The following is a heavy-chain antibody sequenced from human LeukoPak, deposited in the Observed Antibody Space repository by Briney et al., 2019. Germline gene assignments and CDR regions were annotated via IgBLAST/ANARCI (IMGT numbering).Heavy chain of an antibody. J-gene: IGHJ6*03. V-gene: IGHV3-48*03. CDR1: GFTFSSYE. D-gene: IGHD2-8*01. CDR3: AKDNGGSYYYNRDV. Sequence: GSLRLSCAASGFTFSSYEMNWVRQAPGKGLEWVSYISSSGSTIYYADSVKGRFTISRDNAKNTLYLQMNSLRAEDTAVYYCAKDNGGSYYYNRDVWGKGPTVTISS. CDR2: ISSSGSTI.